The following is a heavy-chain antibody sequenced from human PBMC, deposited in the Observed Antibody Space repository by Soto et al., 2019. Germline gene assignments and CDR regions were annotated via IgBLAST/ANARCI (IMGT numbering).Heavy chain of an antibody. D-gene: IGHD6-6*01. CDR2: IYYSGST. Sequence: SVPQSVPYTVVWGNIGSYEGRRILKHPRKELEWIGYIYYSGSTNYNPSLKSRVTISVDTSKNQFSLKLSSVTAADTAVYYCARHGSIAARPRYYYYYMDVWGKGTTVTVS. V-gene: IGHV4-59*08. CDR1: WGNIGSYE. CDR3: ARHGSIAARPRYYYYYMDV. J-gene: IGHJ6*03.